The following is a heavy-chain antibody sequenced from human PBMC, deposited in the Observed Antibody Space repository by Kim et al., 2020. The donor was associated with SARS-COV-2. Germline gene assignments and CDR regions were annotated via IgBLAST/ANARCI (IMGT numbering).Heavy chain of an antibody. J-gene: IGHJ6*03. D-gene: IGHD2-15*01. V-gene: IGHV3-11*01. CDR1: EFIFSDYY. CDR3: ARQDKVVVLDATGDHFYYYMDV. CDR2: ISNSDNTV. Sequence: GGSLRLSCAASEFIFSDYYMTWIRQAPGKGLEWVSSISNSDNTVYYADSVKGRFTVSRNNAKNSLYLLMNSRRAEDTAVYHCARQDKVVVLDATGDHFYYYMDVWGKGTTVTVSS.